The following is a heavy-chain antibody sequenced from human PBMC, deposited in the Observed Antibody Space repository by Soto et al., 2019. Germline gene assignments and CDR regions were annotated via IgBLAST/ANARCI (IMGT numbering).Heavy chain of an antibody. D-gene: IGHD5-18*01. CDR2: IYYSGNT. Sequence: SETLSLTCTVSGDSVTSGNYYWSWIRQPPGKGLEWIGYIYYSGNTNYSPALKSRVPMSLDRSNNQFSLNLSSVTAADTAVYYCARIPVDTSMISWFDPWGQGILVTVSS. CDR1: GDSVTSGNYY. V-gene: IGHV4-61*01. CDR3: ARIPVDTSMISWFDP. J-gene: IGHJ5*01.